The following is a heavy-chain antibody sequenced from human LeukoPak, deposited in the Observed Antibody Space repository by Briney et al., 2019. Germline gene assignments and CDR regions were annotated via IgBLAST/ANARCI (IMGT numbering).Heavy chain of an antibody. V-gene: IGHV1-18*01. Sequence: ASVKVSCKASGYAFINYGISWVRQAPGQGLEWMGWSSPYNGKTNYAQKLQGRVTMTTDTSTNTAYLELRSLRSDDTAVYYCARGGIDIVTVPVSNWFDPWGQGTLVTVSS. J-gene: IGHJ5*02. CDR1: GYAFINYG. D-gene: IGHD2/OR15-2a*01. CDR3: ARGGIDIVTVPVSNWFDP. CDR2: SSPYNGKT.